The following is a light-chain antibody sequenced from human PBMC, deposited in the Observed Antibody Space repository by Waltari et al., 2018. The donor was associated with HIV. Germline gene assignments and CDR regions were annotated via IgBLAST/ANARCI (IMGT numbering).Light chain of an antibody. Sequence: QSALTQPPSASGSPGQSVTISYTGTSTHGGGYTYVSWYQQPPGQAPKIMIFEVFKRPSGVPDRFSGSKSGNTASLTVSGLQAEDEADYYCSSYAGTNTLVFGGGTKLTVL. V-gene: IGLV2-8*01. CDR2: EVF. J-gene: IGLJ3*02. CDR1: STHGGGYTY. CDR3: SSYAGTNTLV.